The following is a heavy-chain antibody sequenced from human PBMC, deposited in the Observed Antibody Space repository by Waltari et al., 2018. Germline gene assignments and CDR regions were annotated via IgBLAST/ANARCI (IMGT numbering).Heavy chain of an antibody. V-gene: IGHV6-1*01. CDR2: TYYRSKWFN. D-gene: IGHD2-21*01. CDR3: TRGIHSSFDI. CDR1: GASISSNRVA. Sequence: QVQLQQSGPGLVKPSPTLSLTCAISGASISSNRVAWNWIRQSPSRGLEWLGRTYYRSKWFNDYAVSVKSRITINPDTSKNQFSLQLSSLTPEDTAVYYCTRGIHSSFDIWGQGTMVTVSS. J-gene: IGHJ3*02.